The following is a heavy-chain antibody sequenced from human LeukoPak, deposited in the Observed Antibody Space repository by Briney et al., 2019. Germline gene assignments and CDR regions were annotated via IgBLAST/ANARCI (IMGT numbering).Heavy chain of an antibody. Sequence: SVKVSCKASGGTLSRIVISWVRQAPGQGLEWMGGIIPIFGTANYAQEFQARVTITADESTSTAYMELSSLRSDDTAVYYCARAPTHYGDYEGGSYFDYWGQGTLVTVSS. V-gene: IGHV1-69*13. CDR1: GGTLSRIV. D-gene: IGHD4-17*01. J-gene: IGHJ4*02. CDR3: ARAPTHYGDYEGGSYFDY. CDR2: IIPIFGTA.